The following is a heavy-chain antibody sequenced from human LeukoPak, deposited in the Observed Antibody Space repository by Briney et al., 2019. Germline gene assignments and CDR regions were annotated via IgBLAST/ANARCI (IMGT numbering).Heavy chain of an antibody. D-gene: IGHD2-2*01. CDR3: ARDLWRIVVVPAAMSLSGVDY. J-gene: IGHJ4*02. V-gene: IGHV1-2*02. Sequence: ASVKVSCKASGYTFTGYHMPWVRQAPGQGLEWMGWINPNSGGTNYAQKFQGRVTMTRDTSISTAYMELSRLRSDDTAVYFCARDLWRIVVVPAAMSLSGVDYWGQGTLVTVSS. CDR1: GYTFTGYH. CDR2: INPNSGGT.